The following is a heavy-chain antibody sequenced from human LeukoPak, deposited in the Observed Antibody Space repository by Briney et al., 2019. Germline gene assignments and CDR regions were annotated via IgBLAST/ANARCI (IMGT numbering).Heavy chain of an antibody. CDR2: IYYSGST. CDR3: ASKGYYGSGRFDY. D-gene: IGHD3-10*01. J-gene: IGHJ4*02. V-gene: IGHV4-59*01. Sequence: SETLSLTCTVSGGSISSYYWSWIQQPPGKGLEWIGYIYYSGSTNYNPSLKSRVTISVDTSKNQFSLKLGSVTAADTAVYYCASKGYYGSGRFDYWGQGTLVTVSS. CDR1: GGSISSYY.